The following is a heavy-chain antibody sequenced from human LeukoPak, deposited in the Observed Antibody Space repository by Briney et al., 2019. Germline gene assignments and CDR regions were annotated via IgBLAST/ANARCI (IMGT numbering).Heavy chain of an antibody. J-gene: IGHJ5*02. D-gene: IGHD3-9*01. Sequence: GGSLRLSCAASGFTFSDYYMSWIRQAPGKGLEWVSYISSSGSTIFYADSVKGRFTISRDNAKDSLYLQMNRLRAEDTAVYYCARVYFDWLFWFDPWGQGTLVTVSS. CDR1: GFTFSDYY. CDR3: ARVYFDWLFWFDP. V-gene: IGHV3-11*01. CDR2: ISSSGSTI.